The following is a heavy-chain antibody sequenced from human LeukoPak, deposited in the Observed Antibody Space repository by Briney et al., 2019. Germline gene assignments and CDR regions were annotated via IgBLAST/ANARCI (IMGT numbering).Heavy chain of an antibody. V-gene: IGHV4-59*01. CDR3: ARVGPYYYGSGSYLDP. J-gene: IGHJ5*02. Sequence: SETLSLTCTVSGGFISSYYWSWIRHPPDKGLEWIGYNYYSGSTNYNPSLKSRVTISVDTSKNQFSLKLSSVTAADTAVYYCARVGPYYYGSGSYLDPWGQGTLVTVSS. CDR2: NYYSGST. CDR1: GGFISSYY. D-gene: IGHD3-10*01.